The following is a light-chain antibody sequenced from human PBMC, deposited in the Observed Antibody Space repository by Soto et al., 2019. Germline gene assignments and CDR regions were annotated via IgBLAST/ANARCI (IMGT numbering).Light chain of an antibody. CDR1: QGIRNA. Sequence: AIQMTQSPSSLSASVGDRVTITCRASQGIRNALVWYQQKPGKAPKLLIYDASSLQSGVPSRFSGRGSGTVFTFTISSLQPEDFATYYCLQKYFYPFTFGPGTKVDIK. V-gene: IGKV1-6*01. J-gene: IGKJ3*01. CDR3: LQKYFYPFT. CDR2: DAS.